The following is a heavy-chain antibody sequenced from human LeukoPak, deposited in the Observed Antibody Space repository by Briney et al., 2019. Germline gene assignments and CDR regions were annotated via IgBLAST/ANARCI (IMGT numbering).Heavy chain of an antibody. CDR1: GFTFSSYS. V-gene: IGHV3-21*01. D-gene: IGHD5-18*01. CDR2: ISSSSSYI. J-gene: IGHJ3*02. CDR3: AREDTVGAFDI. Sequence: GGSLRLSCAASGFTFSSYSMNWVRQAPGKGLEWVSSISSSSSYIYYADSVKGRFTISRDNAKNSLYLQMNSQRAEDTAVYYCAREDTVGAFDIWGQGTMVTVSS.